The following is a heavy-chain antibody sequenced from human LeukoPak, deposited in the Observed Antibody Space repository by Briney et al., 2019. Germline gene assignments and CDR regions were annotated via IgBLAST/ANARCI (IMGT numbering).Heavy chain of an antibody. CDR2: ISSSSSYI. V-gene: IGHV3-21*01. J-gene: IGHJ4*02. CDR1: GFTFSSYS. CDR3: ARDRYSSSCGGGY. Sequence: GGSLRLSCAASGFTFSSYSMNWVRQAPGKGLEWVSSISSSSSYIYYADSVKGRFTISRDNAKNSLYLQMNSLRAEDTAVYYCARDRYSSSCGGGYWGQGTLVTVSS. D-gene: IGHD6-13*01.